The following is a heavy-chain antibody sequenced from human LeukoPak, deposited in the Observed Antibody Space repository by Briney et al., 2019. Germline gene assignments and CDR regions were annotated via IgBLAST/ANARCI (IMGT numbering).Heavy chain of an antibody. J-gene: IGHJ4*02. Sequence: SETLSLTCTVSGGSISSSSYNWAWIRQPPGKGLEWIGTIYYSGNTYYNPSLKSRVTISVDTSKIQSSLKVSSVTATDTAVYYCARGSDWYNYWGQGTLVTVSS. CDR3: ARGSDWYNY. D-gene: IGHD6-19*01. V-gene: IGHV4-39*01. CDR1: GGSISSSSYN. CDR2: IYYSGNT.